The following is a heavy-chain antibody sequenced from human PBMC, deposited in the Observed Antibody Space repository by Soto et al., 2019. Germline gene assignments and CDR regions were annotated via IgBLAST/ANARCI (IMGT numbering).Heavy chain of an antibody. J-gene: IGHJ6*02. CDR1: GLTFSAYY. CDR2: ISSSGSTI. Sequence: GGSPSLDCAASGLTFSAYYIRWIRQAPGKGLEWVSYISSSGSTIYYADSVKGRFTISRDNAKNSLYLQMNSLRAEDTAVYYCARYKGSSSSGRRVTYYDGMDVWGQGTTVTVSS. V-gene: IGHV3-11*01. D-gene: IGHD6-13*01. CDR3: ARYKGSSSSGRRVTYYDGMDV.